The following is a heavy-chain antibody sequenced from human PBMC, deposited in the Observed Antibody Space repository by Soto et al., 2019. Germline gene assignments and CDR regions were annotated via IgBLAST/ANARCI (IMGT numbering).Heavy chain of an antibody. J-gene: IGHJ4*02. Sequence: PGESLKISCKVSGYSFTNYWIGWVRQKPGKGLEWMGTIFPGDSDTRYSPSFQGQVTISADKSISTAYLQWSSLKASDTAMYYCARLQAAAGDNDLTFDYWGQGTLVTVSS. CDR2: IFPGDSDT. CDR3: ARLQAAAGDNDLTFDY. D-gene: IGHD6-13*01. V-gene: IGHV5-51*01. CDR1: GYSFTNYW.